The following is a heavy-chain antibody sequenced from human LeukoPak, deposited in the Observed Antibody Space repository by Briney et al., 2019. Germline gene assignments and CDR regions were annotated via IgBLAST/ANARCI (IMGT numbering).Heavy chain of an antibody. CDR1: GFTFSTYW. CDR3: ATATFYATSGYFPS. V-gene: IGHV3-74*01. Sequence: GGSLRLSCAGSGFTFSTYWIHWVRQAPGQGQVWVSGISGDKSHTAYADSVKGRFTISRDNAKNTLHLQMNSLRDEDTAVYYCATATFYATSGYFPSWGQGTLVTVSS. CDR2: ISGDKSHT. J-gene: IGHJ5*02. D-gene: IGHD3-22*01.